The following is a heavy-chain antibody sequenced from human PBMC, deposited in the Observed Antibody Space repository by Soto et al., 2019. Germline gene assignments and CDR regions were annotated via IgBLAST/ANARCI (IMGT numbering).Heavy chain of an antibody. CDR2: ISSNGGST. CDR3: ARGTNDGGVIARPDY. D-gene: IGHD3-16*02. J-gene: IGHJ4*02. Sequence: GGSLRLSCAASGFTFSSYAMHWVRQAPGKGLEYVSAISSNGGSTYYANSVKGRFTISRDNSKNTLYLQMGSLRAEDMAVYYCARGTNDGGVIARPDYWGQGTLVTVSS. CDR1: GFTFSSYA. V-gene: IGHV3-64*01.